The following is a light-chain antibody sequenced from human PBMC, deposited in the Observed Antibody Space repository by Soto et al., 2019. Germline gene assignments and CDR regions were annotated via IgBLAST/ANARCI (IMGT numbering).Light chain of an antibody. J-gene: IGLJ2*01. CDR1: SSDVGGYNY. V-gene: IGLV2-11*01. Sequence: QSALTQPRSVSGSPGQSVTISCTGTSSDVGGYNYVSWYQQHPGKAPKLMIYDVSKRPSGVPDRFSGSECGNPASLTISGLQAEDEAAYYCCSYAGSYALVFGGGTTLTVL. CDR2: DVS. CDR3: CSYAGSYALV.